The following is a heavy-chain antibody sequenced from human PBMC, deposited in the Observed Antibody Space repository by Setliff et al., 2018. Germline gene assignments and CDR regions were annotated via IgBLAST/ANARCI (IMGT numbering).Heavy chain of an antibody. D-gene: IGHD3-10*01. CDR3: ARDRATVIRGVTSFFYYYMDV. CDR2: IFYSDTA. J-gene: IGHJ6*03. V-gene: IGHV4-59*11. CDR1: GGSIGPHY. Sequence: KASETLSLTCTVSGGSIGPHYWSWIRQAPGKGLEWIGHIFYSDTAKYNPSLESRAAISVDSPKNQFSLKLRSVTAADTAVYYCARDRATVIRGVTSFFYYYMDVWGGGTTVTVS.